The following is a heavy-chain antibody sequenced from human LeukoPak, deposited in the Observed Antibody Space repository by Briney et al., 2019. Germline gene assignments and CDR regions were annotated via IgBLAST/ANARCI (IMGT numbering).Heavy chain of an antibody. V-gene: IGHV4-4*09. CDR1: GGSISSYY. D-gene: IGHD3-22*01. CDR2: IYTSGST. CDR3: ARLDRYYYYMDV. Sequence: SETLSLTCTVSGGSISSYYWSWIRQPPGKGLEWIGYIYTSGSTNCNPSLKSRVTISVDTSKNQFSLKLSSVTAADTAVYYCARLDRYYYYMDVWGKGTTVTVSS. J-gene: IGHJ6*03.